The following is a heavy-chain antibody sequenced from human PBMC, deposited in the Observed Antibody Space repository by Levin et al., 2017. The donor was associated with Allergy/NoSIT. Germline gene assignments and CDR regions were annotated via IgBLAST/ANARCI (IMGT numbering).Heavy chain of an antibody. CDR2: ISRSSSFT. V-gene: IGHV3-11*05. CDR3: ARDSYGSGKFDY. J-gene: IGHJ4*02. D-gene: IGHD3-10*01. Sequence: GESLKISCAASGFTFSDYYMSWIRQAPGKGLEWVSYISRSSSFTTYADSVKGRFTISRDSAKNSLYLQMNSLRAEDTAVYYCARDSYGSGKFDYWGQGTLVTVSS. CDR1: GFTFSDYY.